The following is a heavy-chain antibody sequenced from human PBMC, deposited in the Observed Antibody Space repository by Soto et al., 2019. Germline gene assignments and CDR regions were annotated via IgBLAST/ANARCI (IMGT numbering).Heavy chain of an antibody. J-gene: IGHJ6*02. D-gene: IGHD1-1*01. Sequence: QVQLQESGPGQVKPSQTLSLTCTVSGGSVNSGGYHWSWIRQHPGKGLEWIGDIYYSGSTYYNPSLKSRVTISIDTSTNHVSLQLSALTAADTAVYYCARAPIPNWNYYGMDVWGQGTTVTVSS. CDR2: IYYSGST. V-gene: IGHV4-31*03. CDR1: GGSVNSGGYH. CDR3: ARAPIPNWNYYGMDV.